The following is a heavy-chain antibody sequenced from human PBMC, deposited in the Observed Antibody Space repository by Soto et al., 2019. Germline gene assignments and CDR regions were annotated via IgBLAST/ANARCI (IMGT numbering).Heavy chain of an antibody. CDR1: GFTFSSYG. CDR2: ISYDGSNK. V-gene: IGHV3-30-3*01. Sequence: SLRLSCAASGFTFSSYGRHWGRQAPGKGLEWVAVISYDGSNKYYADSVKGRFTISRDNSKNTLYLQMNNLRAEDTGVYFCARDIYSYGSVGTPDIWGQGTMVTVSS. J-gene: IGHJ3*02. CDR3: ARDIYSYGSVGTPDI. D-gene: IGHD5-18*01.